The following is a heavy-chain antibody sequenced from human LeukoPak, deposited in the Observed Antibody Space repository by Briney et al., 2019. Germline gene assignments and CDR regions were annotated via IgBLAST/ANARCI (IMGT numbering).Heavy chain of an antibody. Sequence: ASVKVSCKASGYTFTSYAMNWVRQAPGQGLEWMGWINTNTGNPTYAQGFTGRFVFSLDTSVSTAYLQISSLKAEDTAVYYCARETPHCSSTSCYPAYYYYGMDVWGQGTTVTVSS. J-gene: IGHJ6*02. D-gene: IGHD2-2*01. CDR1: GYTFTSYA. CDR3: ARETPHCSSTSCYPAYYYYGMDV. CDR2: INTNTGNP. V-gene: IGHV7-4-1*02.